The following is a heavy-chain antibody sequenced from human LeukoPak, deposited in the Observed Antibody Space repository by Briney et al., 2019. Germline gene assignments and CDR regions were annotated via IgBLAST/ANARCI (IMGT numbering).Heavy chain of an antibody. D-gene: IGHD5-18*01. Sequence: PGGSLRLSCAASGFTFSSYWMSWVRQAPGKGLEWVANIKQDGSEKYYVDSVKGRFTISRDNAKNSLYLQMNSLRAEDTAVYYCARVAMDTAMVHFDHWGQGTLVTVSS. CDR1: GFTFSSYW. J-gene: IGHJ4*02. CDR3: ARVAMDTAMVHFDH. CDR2: IKQDGSEK. V-gene: IGHV3-7*03.